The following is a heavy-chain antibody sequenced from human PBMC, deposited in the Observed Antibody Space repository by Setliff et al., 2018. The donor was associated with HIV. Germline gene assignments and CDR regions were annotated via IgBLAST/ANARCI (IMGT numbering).Heavy chain of an antibody. J-gene: IGHJ4*02. V-gene: IGHV4-59*04. Sequence: LTCTVSGGSIRSYHWSWIRQPPGKGLEWIGYIYYSGNTYYNPSLKSRVTISVDTSKNQCSLKLSSVTAADTAVYYCATHVLQFLEWLSHFDYWGQGTLVTVSS. CDR2: IYYSGNT. CDR3: ATHVLQFLEWLSHFDY. CDR1: GGSIRSYH. D-gene: IGHD3-3*01.